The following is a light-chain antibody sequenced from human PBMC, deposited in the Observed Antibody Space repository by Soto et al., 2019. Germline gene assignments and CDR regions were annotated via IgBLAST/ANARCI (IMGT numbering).Light chain of an antibody. Sequence: QSVLTQPASVSGSPGQSITISCTGTSSDVGGYNYVSWYQQHPGKAPKLMIYEVSNRPSGVSNPFSASKSGNTASLTISGLQAEDEADYYCSSYTSSSTLYVFGTGTKVTVL. J-gene: IGLJ1*01. V-gene: IGLV2-14*01. CDR2: EVS. CDR1: SSDVGGYNY. CDR3: SSYTSSSTLYV.